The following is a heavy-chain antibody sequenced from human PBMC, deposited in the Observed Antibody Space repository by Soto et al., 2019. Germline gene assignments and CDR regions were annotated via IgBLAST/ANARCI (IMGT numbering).Heavy chain of an antibody. CDR1: GGTFSTYA. J-gene: IGHJ4*02. V-gene: IGHV1-69*12. Sequence: QVQLVQSGAEVKKPESSVKVSCKAPGGTFSTYAISWVRQAPGQGLEWMGGIIPMFGTANYAQRFQDRVTITADESTKTVYVELGSLRAEDTAVYFCAIGIQLWLRRINNGYSGWGQGTLVTVSS. CDR3: AIGIQLWLRRINNGYSG. D-gene: IGHD5-18*01. CDR2: IIPMFGTA.